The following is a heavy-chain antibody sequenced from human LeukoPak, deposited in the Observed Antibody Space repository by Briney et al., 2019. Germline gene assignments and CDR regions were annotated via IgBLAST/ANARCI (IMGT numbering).Heavy chain of an antibody. CDR3: ARTSLTTYSSGWSAYNWFDP. D-gene: IGHD6-19*01. V-gene: IGHV4-34*01. CDR1: GGSFSGYY. Sequence: SETLSLTCAAYGGSFSGYYWSWIRQPPGKGLEWIGEINHSGSTNYNPSLKSRVTISVDTSKNQFSLKLSSVTAADTAVYYCARTSLTTYSSGWSAYNWFDPWGQGTLVTVSS. CDR2: INHSGST. J-gene: IGHJ5*02.